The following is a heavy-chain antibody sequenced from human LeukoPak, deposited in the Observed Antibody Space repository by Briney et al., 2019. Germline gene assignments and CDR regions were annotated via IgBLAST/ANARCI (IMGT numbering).Heavy chain of an antibody. Sequence: GGSLRLSCAAPGFTVSSNYMSWVRQAPGKGLEWVSVIYSGGSTYYADSVKGRFTISRDNSKNTLYLQMNSLRAEDTAVYYCARSETYDAFDIWGQGTMVTVSS. CDR1: GFTVSSNY. CDR3: ARSETYDAFDI. CDR2: IYSGGST. V-gene: IGHV3-66*01. J-gene: IGHJ3*02.